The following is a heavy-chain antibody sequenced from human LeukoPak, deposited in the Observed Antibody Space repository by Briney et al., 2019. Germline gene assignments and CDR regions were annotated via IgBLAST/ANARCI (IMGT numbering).Heavy chain of an antibody. V-gene: IGHV3-48*01. CDR3: ARSSIAVAGTPYYYYYMDV. D-gene: IGHD6-19*01. Sequence: GGSLRLSCAASGFTLSSYSMNWVRQAPGKGLEWVSYTGSSSTTIYYADSVKGRFTISRDNAKNSLYLQMNSLKAEDTAVYYCARSSIAVAGTPYYYYYMDVWGKGTTVTISS. CDR2: TGSSSTTI. CDR1: GFTLSSYS. J-gene: IGHJ6*03.